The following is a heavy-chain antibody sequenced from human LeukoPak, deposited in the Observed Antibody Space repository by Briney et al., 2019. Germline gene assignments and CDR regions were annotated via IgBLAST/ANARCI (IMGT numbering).Heavy chain of an antibody. J-gene: IGHJ3*01. CDR3: VRAQIRSGTFDL. CDR1: GGSISSSSYY. Sequence: PSETLSLTCTVSGGSISSSSYYWGWIRQPPGKGLEWIGSIYYSGSTYYNPSLKSRVTISVDTSKNQFSLKLSSVTAADTAVYYCVRAQIRSGTFDLWGQGTMVTVSS. CDR2: IYYSGST. D-gene: IGHD3-3*01. V-gene: IGHV4-39*07.